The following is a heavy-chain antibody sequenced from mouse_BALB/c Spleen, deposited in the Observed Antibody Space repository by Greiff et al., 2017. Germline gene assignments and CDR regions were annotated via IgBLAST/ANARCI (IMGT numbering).Heavy chain of an antibody. CDR1: GYAFTNYL. Sequence: QVQLKQSGAELVRPGTSVKVSCKASGYAFTNYLIEWVKQRPGQGLEWIGVINPGSGGTNYNEKFKGKATLTADKSSSTAYMQLSSLTSDDSAVYFCARYGGYPYYYAMDYWGQGTSVTVSS. V-gene: IGHV1-54*01. D-gene: IGHD2-3*01. CDR2: INPGSGGT. CDR3: ARYGGYPYYYAMDY. J-gene: IGHJ4*01.